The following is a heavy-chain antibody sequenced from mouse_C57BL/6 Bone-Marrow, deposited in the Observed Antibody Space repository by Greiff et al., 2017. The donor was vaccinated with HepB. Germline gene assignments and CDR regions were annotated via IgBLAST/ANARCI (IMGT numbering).Heavy chain of an antibody. CDR2: IDPETGGT. D-gene: IGHD2-3*01. CDR3: TRKWLLEGDY. Sequence: QVQLQQSGAELVRPGASVTLSCKASGYTFTDYEMHWVKQTPVHGLEWIGAIDPETGGTAYNQKFKGKAILTADKSSSTAYMELRSLTSEDSAVYYCTRKWLLEGDYWGQGTSVTVSS. CDR1: GYTFTDYE. V-gene: IGHV1-15*01. J-gene: IGHJ4*01.